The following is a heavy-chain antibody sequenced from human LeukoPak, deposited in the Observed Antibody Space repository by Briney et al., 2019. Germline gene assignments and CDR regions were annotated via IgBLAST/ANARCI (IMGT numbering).Heavy chain of an antibody. V-gene: IGHV5-51*01. J-gene: IGHJ5*02. CDR3: ARQLVGYCSGGSCYAAFDP. CDR1: GYSFTSYW. D-gene: IGHD2-15*01. Sequence: GESLKISCKGSGYSFTSYWIGWVCQMPGKGLEWMGIIYPGDSDTRYSPSFQGQVTISADKSISTAYLQWSSLKASDTAMYYCARQLVGYCSGGSCYAAFDPWGQGTLVTVSS. CDR2: IYPGDSDT.